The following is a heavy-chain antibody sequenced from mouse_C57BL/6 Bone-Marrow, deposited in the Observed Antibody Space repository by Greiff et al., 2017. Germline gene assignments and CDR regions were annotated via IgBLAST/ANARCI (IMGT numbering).Heavy chain of an antibody. CDR3: AGNWVYYYGSGYFDV. D-gene: IGHD1-1*01. J-gene: IGHJ1*03. Sequence: QVQLKESGPGLVAPSQSLSITCTVSGFSLTSYAISWVRQPPGKGLEWLGVIWTGGGTNYNSALISRLSIRKENTKSQVFLKMNSLQTDDTARYYGAGNWVYYYGSGYFDVWGTGTTVTVSS. CDR1: GFSLTSYA. V-gene: IGHV2-9-1*01. CDR2: IWTGGGT.